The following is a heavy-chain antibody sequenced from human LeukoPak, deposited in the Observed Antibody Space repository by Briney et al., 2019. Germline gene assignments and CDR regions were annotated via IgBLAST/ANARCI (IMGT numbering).Heavy chain of an antibody. J-gene: IGHJ5*02. D-gene: IGHD4-11*01. V-gene: IGHV1-2*02. CDR2: INPNSGGT. CDR1: GYAFTGYY. Sequence: GESLKISCKASGYAFTGYYMHWVRQAPGQGLEWMGWINPNSGGTNYAQKFQGRVTMTRDTSISTAYMELSRLRSDDTAVCYCARVNSTRKNDYLNWFDPWGQGTLVTVSS. CDR3: ARVNSTRKNDYLNWFDP.